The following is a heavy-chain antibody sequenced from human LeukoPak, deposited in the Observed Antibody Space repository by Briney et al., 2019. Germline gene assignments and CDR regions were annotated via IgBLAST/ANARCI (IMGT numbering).Heavy chain of an antibody. CDR1: GYSISSGYY. CDR3: ARAGSGYHYFFDY. J-gene: IGHJ4*02. D-gene: IGHD5-12*01. CDR2: IYHSGST. Sequence: SETLSLTCTVSGYSISSGYYWGWIRQPPGKGLEWIGSIYHSGSTYYNPSLKSRVTISVDTSKNQFSLKLSSVTAADTAVYYCARAGSGYHYFFDYWGQGTLVTVSS. V-gene: IGHV4-38-2*02.